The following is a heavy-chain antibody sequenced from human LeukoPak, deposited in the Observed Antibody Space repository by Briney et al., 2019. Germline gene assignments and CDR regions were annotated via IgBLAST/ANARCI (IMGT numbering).Heavy chain of an antibody. CDR1: GFTFSSYG. Sequence: WRSPRLSFAAPGFTFSSYGMHWVRRAPGKGLEWVAVIWYDGSNQYYADSVKGRFTISRDNSKNTLYLQMNSLRAEDTAVYYCARGDIVGATTTPFDYWGQGTLVTVSS. D-gene: IGHD1-26*01. CDR3: ARGDIVGATTTPFDY. J-gene: IGHJ4*02. CDR2: IWYDGSNQ. V-gene: IGHV3-33*08.